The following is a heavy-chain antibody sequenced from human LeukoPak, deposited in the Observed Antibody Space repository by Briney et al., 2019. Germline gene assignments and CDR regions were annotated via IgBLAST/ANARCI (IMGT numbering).Heavy chain of an antibody. CDR2: IYYSGST. V-gene: IGHV4-31*03. CDR3: ARSKKAMNWFDP. CDR1: GGSISSGGYY. D-gene: IGHD5-24*01. J-gene: IGHJ5*02. Sequence: PSQTLSLTCTVSGGSISSGGYYWSWIRQHPGKGLEWIGYIYYSGSTYYNPSLKSRVTISVDTSKNQFSLKLSSVTAADTAVYYCARSKKAMNWFDPWGQGTLVTVSS.